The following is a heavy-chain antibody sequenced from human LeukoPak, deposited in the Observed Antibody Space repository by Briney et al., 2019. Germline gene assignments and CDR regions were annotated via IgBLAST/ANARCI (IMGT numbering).Heavy chain of an antibody. CDR3: ARDDFWSGYHSDY. CDR1: GYTFTGYC. J-gene: IGHJ4*02. V-gene: IGHV1-2*02. Sequence: ASVKVSCKASGYTFTGYCMHWVRQAPGQGLEWMGWINPNSGGTNYAQKFQGRVTMTRDTSISTAYMELSRLRSDDTAVYYCARDDFWSGYHSDYWGQGTLVTVSS. CDR2: INPNSGGT. D-gene: IGHD3-3*01.